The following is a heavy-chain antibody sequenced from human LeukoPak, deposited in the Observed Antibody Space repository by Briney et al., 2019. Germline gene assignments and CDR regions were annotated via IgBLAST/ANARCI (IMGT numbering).Heavy chain of an antibody. D-gene: IGHD3-10*01. CDR1: GDTCTGYY. CDR2: INPNSGCT. J-gene: IGHJ6*03. CDR3: ARGRSTMVRGYYYYMDV. Sequence: GASVKVSCKASGDTCTGYYMHWVRQAPGQRLEWLIWINPNSGCTTCSQKFQRRVTMTRATSISTTYMEQSRRIYDETTVYYCARGRSTMVRGYYYYMDVWGKGTTVTISS. V-gene: IGHV1-2*02.